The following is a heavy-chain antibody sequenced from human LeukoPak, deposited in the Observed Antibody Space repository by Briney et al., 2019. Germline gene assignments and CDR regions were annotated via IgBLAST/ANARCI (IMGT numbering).Heavy chain of an antibody. D-gene: IGHD3-10*01. CDR2: IYSGGST. Sequence: GGSLRLSCAASGFTVSSNYMSWVRQAPGKGLEWVSVIYSGGSTYYADSVKGRFTISRDNSKNTLYLQMNSLRAEDTAVYYCARARGFVVRGVSHSNFDYWGQGTLVTVSS. CDR3: ARARGFVVRGVSHSNFDY. V-gene: IGHV3-53*01. CDR1: GFTVSSNY. J-gene: IGHJ4*02.